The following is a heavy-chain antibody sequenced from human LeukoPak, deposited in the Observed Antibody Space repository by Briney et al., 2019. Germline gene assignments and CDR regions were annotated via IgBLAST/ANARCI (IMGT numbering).Heavy chain of an antibody. CDR1: GFTFSSYW. CDR3: ARVDFWSSYHIDY. V-gene: IGHV3-7*04. D-gene: IGHD3-3*01. CDR2: IKQDGSEK. Sequence: GGSLRLSCAASGFTFSSYWMSWVRQAPGKGLEWVANIKQDGSEKYYVDSVKGRFTISRDNAKNSLYLQMNSLRVEDTAVYYCARVDFWSSYHIDYWGQGTLVTVSS. J-gene: IGHJ4*02.